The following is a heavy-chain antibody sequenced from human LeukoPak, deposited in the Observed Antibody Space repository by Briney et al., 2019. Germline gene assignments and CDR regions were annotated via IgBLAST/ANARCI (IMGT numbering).Heavy chain of an antibody. CDR1: GFSLSTSALG. D-gene: IGHD1-1*01. Sequence: SGPTLVIPTQPLTLTCTFSGFSLSTSALGVGWIRQPPGKALEWLALIYWDDEKRYRPSLKRRLAITKNTSKNQVVLTMTNMDPVDTGTYYCAHSKTTRAYAFDIWGQGTRVTVSS. CDR2: IYWDDEK. CDR3: AHSKTTRAYAFDI. J-gene: IGHJ3*02. V-gene: IGHV2-5*02.